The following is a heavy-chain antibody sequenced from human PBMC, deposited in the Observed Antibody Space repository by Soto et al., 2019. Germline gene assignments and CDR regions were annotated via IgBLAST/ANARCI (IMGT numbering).Heavy chain of an antibody. J-gene: IGHJ5*02. D-gene: IGHD6-19*01. CDR3: ATGGAVASRDWFDP. CDR1: GYTLTELS. CDR2: FDPEDGET. V-gene: IGHV1-24*01. Sequence: GASVKVSCKVSGYTLTELSMHWVRQAPGKGLEWMGGFDPEDGETIYAQKFQGRVTMTEDTSTDTAYMELSSLRSEDTAVYYCATGGAVASRDWFDPWGQGTLVTVSS.